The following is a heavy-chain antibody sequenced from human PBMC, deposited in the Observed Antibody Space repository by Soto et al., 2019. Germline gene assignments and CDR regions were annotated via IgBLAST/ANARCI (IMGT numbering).Heavy chain of an antibody. CDR3: SNATYYDILTGYARDY. V-gene: IGHV3-23*01. D-gene: IGHD3-9*01. CDR1: GFTFSSYA. J-gene: IGHJ4*02. Sequence: GGSLRLSCEASGFTFSSYAMSWVRQAPGEGLEWVSAISGSGGSTYYADSVKGRFTISRDNSKNTLYLQMNSLRAEDTAVYYCSNATYYDILTGYARDYWGQGTLVTVSS. CDR2: ISGSGGST.